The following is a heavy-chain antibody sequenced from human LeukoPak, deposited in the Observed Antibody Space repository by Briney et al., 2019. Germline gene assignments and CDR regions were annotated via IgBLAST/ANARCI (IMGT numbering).Heavy chain of an antibody. CDR1: GYTFTSYD. CDR3: ARGEYDILTGYYGPNWFGP. D-gene: IGHD3-9*01. J-gene: IGHJ5*02. Sequence: GASVKVSCKASGYTFTSYDINWVRQATGQGLEWMGWMNPNSGNTGYAQKFQGRVTMTRNTSISTAYMELSSLRSEDTAVYYCARGEYDILTGYYGPNWFGPWGQGTLVTVSS. CDR2: MNPNSGNT. V-gene: IGHV1-8*01.